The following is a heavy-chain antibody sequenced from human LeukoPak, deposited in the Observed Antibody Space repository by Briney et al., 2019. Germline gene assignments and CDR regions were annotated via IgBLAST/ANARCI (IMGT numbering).Heavy chain of an antibody. J-gene: IGHJ6*03. CDR2: IIPIFGTA. CDR3: AREYCSGGSCYSWSGHYDYYYYMDV. CDR1: VGTFISYA. Sequence: ASVTVSFTASVGTFISYAISWVRQAPGQGLEWMGGIIPIFGTANYAQKFQGRVTITADESTSTAYMELSSLRSEDTAVYYCAREYCSGGSCYSWSGHYDYYYYMDVWGKGTTVTVSS. D-gene: IGHD2-15*01. V-gene: IGHV1-69*13.